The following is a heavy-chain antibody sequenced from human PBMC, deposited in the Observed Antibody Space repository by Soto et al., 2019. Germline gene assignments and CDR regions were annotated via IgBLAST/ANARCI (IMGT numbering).Heavy chain of an antibody. CDR2: INHSGGT. CDR3: AMWVYDSDSRRDY. Sequence: QVQLQQWGAGLLKPSETLSLTCGVDGGSFTGHYWSWIRQPPGKGLDWIGEINHSGGTNYNPSLKSRVTISVDTSKNQFSLKLSSLTAADTPVYYCAMWVYDSDSRRDYWGQGTLVTVSS. CDR1: GGSFTGHY. J-gene: IGHJ4*02. D-gene: IGHD3-10*01. V-gene: IGHV4-34*02.